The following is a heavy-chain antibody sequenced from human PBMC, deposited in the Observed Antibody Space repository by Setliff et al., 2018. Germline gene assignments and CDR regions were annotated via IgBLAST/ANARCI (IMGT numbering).Heavy chain of an antibody. CDR3: ARSGYYDFWSGLLNDAFDI. D-gene: IGHD3-3*01. CDR1: GGSFSGYY. CDR2: INHSGST. V-gene: IGHV4-34*01. J-gene: IGHJ3*02. Sequence: PSETLSLTCAVYGGSFSGYYWSWIRQPPGKGLEWIGEINHSGSTNYNPSLKSRVTISVDTSKNQFSLKLSSVTAADTAVYYCARSGYYDFWSGLLNDAFDIWGQGTMVTVSS.